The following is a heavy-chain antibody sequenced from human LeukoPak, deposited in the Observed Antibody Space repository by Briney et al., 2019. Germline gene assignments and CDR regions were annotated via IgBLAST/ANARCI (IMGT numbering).Heavy chain of an antibody. CDR1: GYTLTELS. V-gene: IGHV1-24*01. CDR3: ATGVREKQLVPYYYYYYYMDV. CDR2: FDPEDGET. J-gene: IGHJ6*03. D-gene: IGHD6-6*01. Sequence: GASVKVSCKVSGYTLTELSMHWVRQAPGKGLEWMGGFDPEDGETIYAQKFQGRVTMTEDTSTDTAYMELSSLRSEDTAVYYCATGVREKQLVPYYYYYYYMDVWGKGTTVTVSS.